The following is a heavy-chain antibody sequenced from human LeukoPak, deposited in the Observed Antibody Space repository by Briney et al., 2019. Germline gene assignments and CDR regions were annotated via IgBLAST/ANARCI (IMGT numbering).Heavy chain of an antibody. CDR1: GFTFSSYW. CDR2: INSDGSST. V-gene: IGHV3-74*01. D-gene: IGHD2-21*02. J-gene: IGHJ5*02. Sequence: PGRSLRLSCAASGFTFSSYWMHWVRQAPGKGLVWVSRINSDGSSTSYADSVKGRFTISRDNAKNTLYLQMNSLRAEDTAVYYCARDFGDWSFDPWGQGTLVTVSS. CDR3: ARDFGDWSFDP.